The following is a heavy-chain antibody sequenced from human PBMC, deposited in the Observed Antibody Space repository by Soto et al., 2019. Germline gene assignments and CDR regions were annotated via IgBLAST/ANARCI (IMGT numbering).Heavy chain of an antibody. CDR1: GFTFSSYA. Sequence: PGGSLRLSCAASGFTFSSYAMHWVRQAPGKGLEWVAVISYDGSNKYYADSVKGRFTISRDNSKNTLYLQMNSLRAEDTAVYYCARDGVRYFDWLTTSYYYGIDVWGQGTTVTVSS. J-gene: IGHJ6*02. CDR3: ARDGVRYFDWLTTSYYYGIDV. D-gene: IGHD3-9*01. V-gene: IGHV3-30-3*01. CDR2: ISYDGSNK.